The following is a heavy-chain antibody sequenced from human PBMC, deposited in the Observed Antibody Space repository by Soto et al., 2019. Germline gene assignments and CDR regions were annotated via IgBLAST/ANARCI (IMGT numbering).Heavy chain of an antibody. J-gene: IGHJ6*01. Sequence: QVQLVESGGGVVQPGRSLRLSCAASGFTFSSYGMHWVRQAPGKGLEWVAVISYDGSNKYYADSVKGRFTISRDNSKNTLYLQMNSLRAEDTAVYYCAKAGSSGRSGNYYGMDVW. V-gene: IGHV3-30*18. CDR3: AKAGSSGRSGNYYGMDV. CDR2: ISYDGSNK. D-gene: IGHD3-22*01. CDR1: GFTFSSYG.